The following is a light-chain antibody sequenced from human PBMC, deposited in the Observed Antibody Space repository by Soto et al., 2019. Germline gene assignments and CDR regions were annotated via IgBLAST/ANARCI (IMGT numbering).Light chain of an antibody. Sequence: QSVLTQPASVSGSPGQSITISCNGTSSDVGGYNYVSWYQQHPGKAPKLMIYDVSNWPSGVSNRFSGSKSGNTASLTISGLQAEDEAEYHCSSYTSSSTLVVFGGGTKLTVL. CDR2: DVS. V-gene: IGLV2-14*03. CDR3: SSYTSSSTLVV. J-gene: IGLJ2*01. CDR1: SSDVGGYNY.